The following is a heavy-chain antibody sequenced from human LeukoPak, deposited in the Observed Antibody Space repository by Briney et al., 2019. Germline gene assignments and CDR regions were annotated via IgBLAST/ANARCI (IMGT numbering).Heavy chain of an antibody. CDR1: SFTFSDYG. V-gene: IGHV3-23*01. CDR3: AKEGVKYSGYEWAGYYYYHYMDV. CDR2: ISGSGADT. J-gene: IGHJ6*03. Sequence: PGGSLRLSCEASSFTFSDYGMSWVRQAPGKGLEWVAGISGSGADTYYADSVKGRFTISRDNSKNTLYLQMNSLRAEDTAVYYCAKEGVKYSGYEWAGYYYYHYMDVWGKGTTVTISS. D-gene: IGHD5-12*01.